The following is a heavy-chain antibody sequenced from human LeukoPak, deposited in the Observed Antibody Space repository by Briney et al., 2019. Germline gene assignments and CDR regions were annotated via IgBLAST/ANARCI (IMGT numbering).Heavy chain of an antibody. Sequence: GGSLRLSCAASGFTFSSYWMSWVRQAPGKGLEWVANIKQDGSEKYYVDSVKGRFTISRDNAKNSLYLQMNSLRAEDTAVYYCARVGEGYSINFDYWGQGTLVTVSS. D-gene: IGHD4-11*01. V-gene: IGHV3-7*01. CDR2: IKQDGSEK. J-gene: IGHJ4*02. CDR1: GFTFSSYW. CDR3: ARVGEGYSINFDY.